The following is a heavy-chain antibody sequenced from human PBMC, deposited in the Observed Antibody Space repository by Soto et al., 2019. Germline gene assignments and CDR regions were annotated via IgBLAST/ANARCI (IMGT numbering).Heavy chain of an antibody. CDR3: AREAPLSSGWYLIDY. CDR2: IYTSGST. Sequence: SETLSLTCTVSGGSISSYYWSWIRQPAGKGLEWIGRIYTSGSTNYNPSLKSRVTMSVDTSKNQFSLKLCSVTAADTAVYYCAREAPLSSGWYLIDYWGQGTLVTVSS. J-gene: IGHJ4*02. D-gene: IGHD6-19*01. V-gene: IGHV4-4*07. CDR1: GGSISSYY.